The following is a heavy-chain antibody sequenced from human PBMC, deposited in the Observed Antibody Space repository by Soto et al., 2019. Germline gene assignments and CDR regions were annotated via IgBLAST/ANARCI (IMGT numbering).Heavy chain of an antibody. V-gene: IGHV3-48*03. D-gene: IGHD1-7*01. CDR3: ASNISGTTYFGY. Sequence: GGALGLSCAASGCTFSTYEMNWVRQAPGKGLGWVSYINSDGSRIYYAGSVKGRFTISRDNAKNSLYLQMDSLRAEDTAIYSCASNISGTTYFGYWGQGTLVTVSS. J-gene: IGHJ4*02. CDR2: INSDGSRI. CDR1: GCTFSTYE.